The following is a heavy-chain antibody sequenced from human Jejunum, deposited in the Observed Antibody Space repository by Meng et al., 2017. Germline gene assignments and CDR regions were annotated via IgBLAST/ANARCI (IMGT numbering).Heavy chain of an antibody. Sequence: GESLKISCTASGFTFGSSAMTWVRQAPGTGLGWVSTISISTGSTYYADSVKGRFTISRDNSKNTLYLQMNSLRAEDTAVYYCSKGYAPWGQGTLVTVSS. J-gene: IGHJ5*02. CDR3: SKGYAP. D-gene: IGHD3-16*01. V-gene: IGHV3-23*01. CDR2: ISISTGST. CDR1: GFTFGSSA.